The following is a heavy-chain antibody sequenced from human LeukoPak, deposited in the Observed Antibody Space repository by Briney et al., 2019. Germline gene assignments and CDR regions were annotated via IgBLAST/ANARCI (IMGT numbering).Heavy chain of an antibody. Sequence: SETLSLTCAVYGGSFSGYYWSWIRQPPGKGLEWIGEINHSGSTNYNPSLKSRVTISVDTSKNQFSLKLSSVTAADTAVYYCAVPAATNHNNASDIWGQGTMVTVSS. J-gene: IGHJ3*02. CDR1: GGSFSGYY. CDR3: AVPAATNHNNASDI. D-gene: IGHD2-2*01. V-gene: IGHV4-34*01. CDR2: INHSGST.